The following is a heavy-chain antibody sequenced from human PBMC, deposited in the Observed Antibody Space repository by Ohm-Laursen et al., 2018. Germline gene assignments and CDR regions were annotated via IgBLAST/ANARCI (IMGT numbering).Heavy chain of an antibody. V-gene: IGHV3-23*01. Sequence: SLRLSCAASGFSFSSSAMSWVRQAPGKGLEWVSAISGSGDIIHYADSVKGRFTISRDNSKNTLYLQMNSLRAEDTAVYYCAKDGMRQSYYGMDVWGQGTTVTVSS. CDR3: AKDGMRQSYYGMDV. J-gene: IGHJ6*02. CDR1: GFSFSSSA. CDR2: ISGSGDII. D-gene: IGHD2-8*01.